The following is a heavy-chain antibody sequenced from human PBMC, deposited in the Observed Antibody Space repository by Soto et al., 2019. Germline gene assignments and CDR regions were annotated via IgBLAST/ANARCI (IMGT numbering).Heavy chain of an antibody. Sequence: VSGPTLVNPTQTLTLTCTFSGFSLSTSGVGVGWIRQPPGKALEWLALIYWNDDKRYSPSLKSRLTITKDTSKNQVVLTMTNMDPVDTATYYCAHRRPYIVVVPAAIGFSWFAPWGQGTLVTVSS. CDR3: AHRRPYIVVVPAAIGFSWFAP. V-gene: IGHV2-5*01. CDR2: IYWNDDK. CDR1: GFSLSTSGVG. D-gene: IGHD2-2*01. J-gene: IGHJ5*02.